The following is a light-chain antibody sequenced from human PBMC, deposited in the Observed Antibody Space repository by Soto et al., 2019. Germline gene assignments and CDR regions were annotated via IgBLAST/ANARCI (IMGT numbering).Light chain of an antibody. Sequence: QPVLTQPPSVSGAPGQRVTISGTGSSSNIGSGYDVHWYQQLPGTAPKLLIYGNTNRPSGVPDRFSGSKSGTSASLAITGLQAEDEADYYCQSYDSSLSDWVFGGGTKLTVL. J-gene: IGLJ3*02. V-gene: IGLV1-40*01. CDR1: SSNIGSGYD. CDR2: GNT. CDR3: QSYDSSLSDWV.